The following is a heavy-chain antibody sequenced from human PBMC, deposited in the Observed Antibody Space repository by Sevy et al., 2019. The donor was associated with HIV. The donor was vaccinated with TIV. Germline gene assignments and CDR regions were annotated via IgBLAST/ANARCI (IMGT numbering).Heavy chain of an antibody. D-gene: IGHD3-3*01. J-gene: IGHJ5*02. V-gene: IGHV1-18*01. CDR2: ISAYNGNT. CDR3: ARGKYVLRFLEWLEDWFDP. Sequence: ASVKVSCKASGYTFTSYGISWVRQAPGQGLEWMGWISAYNGNTNYAQKLQGGVTMTTDTSTSTAYMELRSLRSDDTAVYYCARGKYVLRFLEWLEDWFDPWGQGTLVTVSS. CDR1: GYTFTSYG.